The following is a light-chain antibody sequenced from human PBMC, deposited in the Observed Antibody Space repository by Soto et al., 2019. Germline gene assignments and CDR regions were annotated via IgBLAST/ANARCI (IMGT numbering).Light chain of an antibody. Sequence: QSALTQPASVSGSPGQSITISCTGTSSDVGGYNYVSWYQQQPGKAPKLMIYDVSNRPSGVSNRFSGSKSGTTASLTISGIQAEDEGDYYCSSYSSSSSVVFGGGTQLTVL. V-gene: IGLV2-14*03. CDR1: SSDVGGYNY. CDR2: DVS. J-gene: IGLJ2*01. CDR3: SSYSSSSSVV.